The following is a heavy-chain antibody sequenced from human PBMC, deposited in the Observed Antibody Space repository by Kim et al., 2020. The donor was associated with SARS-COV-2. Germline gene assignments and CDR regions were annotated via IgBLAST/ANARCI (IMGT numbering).Heavy chain of an antibody. CDR2: YPGGDT. CDR3: AITNAHS. V-gene: IGHV3-53*01. J-gene: IGHJ4*02. Sequence: YPGGDTFYAGSMKGRFTISRDSAQNTVYTQMNSLCTDDAAVYYCAITNAHSWGKGTLDTVCS. D-gene: IGHD2-8*01.